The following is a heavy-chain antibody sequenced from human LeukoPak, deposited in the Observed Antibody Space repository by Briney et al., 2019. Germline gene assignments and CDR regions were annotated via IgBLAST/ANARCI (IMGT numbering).Heavy chain of an antibody. CDR2: IDSGGST. Sequence: PGGSLRLSCAASGFTVSSNYMSWVRQAPGKGLEWVSVIDSGGSTYYADSVKGRFTISRDNSKNTLYLQMNSLRAEDTAVYYCARVPPNGAHFDYWGQGTLVTVSS. D-gene: IGHD4-17*01. CDR1: GFTVSSNY. CDR3: ARVPPNGAHFDY. J-gene: IGHJ4*02. V-gene: IGHV3-66*02.